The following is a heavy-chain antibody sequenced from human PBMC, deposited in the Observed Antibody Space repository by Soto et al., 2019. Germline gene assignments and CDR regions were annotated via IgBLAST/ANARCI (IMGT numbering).Heavy chain of an antibody. D-gene: IGHD4-4*01. CDR3: ARDYSNPRGRFDP. CDR2: ISSSSSDI. CDR1: EFTFSTYN. J-gene: IGHJ5*02. Sequence: GGSLRLSCAASEFTFSTYNMNWVRQAPGKGLEWVSSISSSSSDIYYADSVKGRFTISRDNAKNSLYLQMNSLRAEDTAIYYCARDYSNPRGRFDPWGQGTLVTVSS. V-gene: IGHV3-21*01.